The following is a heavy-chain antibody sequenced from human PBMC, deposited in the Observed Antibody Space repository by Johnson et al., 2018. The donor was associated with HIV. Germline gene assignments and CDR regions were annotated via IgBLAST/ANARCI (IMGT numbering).Heavy chain of an antibody. CDR1: GITVGTNY. J-gene: IGHJ3*01. CDR2: IFSAGDV. D-gene: IGHD3-9*01. Sequence: MLLVESGGGLVQPGGSLRLSCAASGITVGTNYMSWVRQAPGKGLEWVSVIFSAGDVYYADSVKGRLTISRDNSKNLVYLQMNSLRPEDTAVYYCAGDGRDLVTRGSFDVWGQGTVVTVSS. CDR3: AGDGRDLVTRGSFDV. V-gene: IGHV3-66*02.